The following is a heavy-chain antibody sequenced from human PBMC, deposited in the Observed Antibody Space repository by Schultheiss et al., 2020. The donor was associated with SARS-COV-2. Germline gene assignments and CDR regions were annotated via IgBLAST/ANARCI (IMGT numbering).Heavy chain of an antibody. D-gene: IGHD2-2*01. V-gene: IGHV4-31*03. J-gene: IGHJ6*02. CDR1: GGSISSGGYY. Sequence: SETLSLTCTVSGGSISSGGYYWSWIRQHPGKGLEWIGYIYYSGSTYYNPSLKSRVTISVDTSENQFSLKLSSVTAADTAVYYCARDNDPAAPDYYYYGMDVWGQGTTVTVSS. CDR3: ARDNDPAAPDYYYYGMDV. CDR2: IYYSGST.